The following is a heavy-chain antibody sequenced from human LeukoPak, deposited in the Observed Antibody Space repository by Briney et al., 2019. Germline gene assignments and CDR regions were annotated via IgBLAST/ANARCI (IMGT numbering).Heavy chain of an antibody. V-gene: IGHV4-34*01. J-gene: IGHJ3*02. CDR2: INHSRST. CDR3: ATWGTYYYGSGSYVGHAFDI. Sequence: SETLSLTCAVYGGSFSGYYWSWIRQPPGKGLEWIGEINHSRSTNYNPSLKSRVTISVDTSKNQFSLKLSSVAAADTAVYYCATWGTYYYGSGSYVGHAFDIWGQGTMVTVSS. CDR1: GGSFSGYY. D-gene: IGHD3-10*01.